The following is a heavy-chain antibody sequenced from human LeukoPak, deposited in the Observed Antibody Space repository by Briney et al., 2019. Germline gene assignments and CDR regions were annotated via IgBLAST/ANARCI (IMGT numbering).Heavy chain of an antibody. J-gene: IGHJ4*02. CDR2: IYTSGST. CDR1: GGSISSYY. CDR3: AREDSGSYREFDY. V-gene: IGHV4-4*07. Sequence: SETLSLTCTVSGGSISSYYWSWIRQPAGKGLEWIGRIYTSGSTNYNASLKSRVSMSVDTSKNQFSLKLSSVTAADTAVFYCAREDSGSYREFDYWGQGTLVTVSS. D-gene: IGHD1-26*01.